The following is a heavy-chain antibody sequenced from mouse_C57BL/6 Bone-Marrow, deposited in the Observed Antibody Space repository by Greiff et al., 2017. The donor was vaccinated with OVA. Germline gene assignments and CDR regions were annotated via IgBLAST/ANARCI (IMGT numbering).Heavy chain of an antibody. CDR1: GYTFTDYE. CDR3: TRSDYDEAVDY. D-gene: IGHD2-4*01. J-gene: IGHJ2*01. V-gene: IGHV1-15*01. CDR2: IDPETGGT. Sequence: QVQLQQSGAELVRPGASVTLSCKASGYTFTDYEMHWVKQTPVHGLEWIGAIDPETGGTAYNQKFKGKAILTADKSSSTAYMELRSLTSEDSAVYYCTRSDYDEAVDYWGQGTTLTVSS.